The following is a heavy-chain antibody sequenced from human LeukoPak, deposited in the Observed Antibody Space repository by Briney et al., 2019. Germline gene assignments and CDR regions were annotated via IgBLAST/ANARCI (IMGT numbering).Heavy chain of an antibody. V-gene: IGHV3-23*01. CDR1: GFTFSSYA. D-gene: IGHD3-3*01. J-gene: IGHJ4*02. Sequence: GGSLRLSCAASGFTFSSYAMSWVRQAPGKGLEWVSAISGSGGSTYYADSVKGRFTISRDNSKNTLYLQMNSLKAEDTAVYYCAKDGRTIFGVVIASFDYWGQGTLVTVSS. CDR3: AKDGRTIFGVVIASFDY. CDR2: ISGSGGST.